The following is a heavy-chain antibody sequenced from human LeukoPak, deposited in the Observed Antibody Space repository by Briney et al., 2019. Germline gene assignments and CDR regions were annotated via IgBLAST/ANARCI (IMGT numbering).Heavy chain of an antibody. CDR3: ARDSFFRSSSGWFDP. CDR1: GGSISSYY. Sequence: PSETLSLTCTVSGGSISSYYWSWVRQPAGKGLEWIGRIYTSGSTNYNPSLKSRVTMSVDTSKNQLSLKLSSVTAADAAVYYWARDSFFRSSSGWFDPWGQGTLVTVSS. CDR2: IYTSGST. D-gene: IGHD6-6*01. J-gene: IGHJ5*02. V-gene: IGHV4-4*07.